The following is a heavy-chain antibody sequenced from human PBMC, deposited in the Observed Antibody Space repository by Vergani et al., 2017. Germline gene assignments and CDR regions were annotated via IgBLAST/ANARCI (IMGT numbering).Heavy chain of an antibody. J-gene: IGHJ5*02. CDR1: GGSISSYY. V-gene: IGHV4-59*01. CDR2: IYYSGST. Sequence: QVQLQESGPGLVKPSETLSLTCTVSGGSISSYYWSWIRQPPGKGLEWIGYIYYSGSTNYNPSLKSRVTISVDTSKNQFSLKLSSVTAADTAVYYCAREGGGPWGQGTLVTVSS. D-gene: IGHD3-16*01. CDR3: AREGGGP.